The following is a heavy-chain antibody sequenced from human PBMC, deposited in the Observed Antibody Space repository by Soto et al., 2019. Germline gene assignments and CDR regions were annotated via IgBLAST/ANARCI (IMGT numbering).Heavy chain of an antibody. V-gene: IGHV3-21*01. Sequence: PGGSLRLSCAASGFTFSSYSMNWVRQAPGKGLEWVSSISSSSSYIYYADSVKGRFTISRDNAKNSLYLQMNSLRAEDTAVYYCARVLYSGYDPDAFYIWGQGTMVTVSS. CDR2: ISSSSSYI. CDR3: ARVLYSGYDPDAFYI. D-gene: IGHD5-12*01. CDR1: GFTFSSYS. J-gene: IGHJ3*02.